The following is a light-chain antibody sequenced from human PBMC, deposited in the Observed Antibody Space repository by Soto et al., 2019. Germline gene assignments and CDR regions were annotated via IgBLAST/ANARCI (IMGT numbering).Light chain of an antibody. Sequence: EIVLTQSPGTLSLSPGERATLSCRASQSVTGIHLAWYQQQPGQAPRLLMYGASSRATGIPVRFSGSGSGTDFTLTISRLEPEDFAVYYCQQYGSAPWTFGQGTKVEI. CDR1: QSVTGIH. J-gene: IGKJ1*01. CDR2: GAS. CDR3: QQYGSAPWT. V-gene: IGKV3-20*01.